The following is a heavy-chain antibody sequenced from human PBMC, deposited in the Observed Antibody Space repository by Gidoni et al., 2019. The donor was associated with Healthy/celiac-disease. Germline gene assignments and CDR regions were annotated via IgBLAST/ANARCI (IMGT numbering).Heavy chain of an antibody. Sequence: EVQLLESGGGLVQPGGSLRLSCAASGFTFSSYAMSWVRQAPGKGLEWVSAISGSGGSTYYADSVKGRFTISRDNSKNTLYLQMNSLRAEDTAVYYCAKIGWAPGSYELGAFDIWGQGTMVTVSS. J-gene: IGHJ3*02. V-gene: IGHV3-23*01. D-gene: IGHD1-26*01. CDR2: ISGSGGST. CDR1: GFTFSSYA. CDR3: AKIGWAPGSYELGAFDI.